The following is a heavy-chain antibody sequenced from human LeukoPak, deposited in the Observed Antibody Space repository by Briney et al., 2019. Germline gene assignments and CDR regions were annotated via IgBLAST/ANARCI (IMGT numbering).Heavy chain of an antibody. CDR3: ARGSIAARY. CDR2: VNPNSGNT. CDR1: GYTFTSYH. Sequence: ASVKVSRKASGYTFTSYHINWVRQATGQGLEWMGWVNPNSGNTGYAQKFQGRVTITRNTSISTAYMGLSSLRSEDTAVYYCARGSIAARYWGQGTLVTVSS. V-gene: IGHV1-8*03. J-gene: IGHJ4*02. D-gene: IGHD6-6*01.